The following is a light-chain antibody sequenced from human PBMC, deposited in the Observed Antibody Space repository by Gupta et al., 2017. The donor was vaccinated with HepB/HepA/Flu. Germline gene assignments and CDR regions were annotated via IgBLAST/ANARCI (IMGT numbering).Light chain of an antibody. Sequence: TITCRASQGISNYLAWYQQKPGKVPKLLIYAASTLQSGVPSRFSGSGSGTDFTLTISSLQPEDVATYYCQKYNSAPATFGQGTKVEIK. CDR1: QGISNY. CDR2: AAS. V-gene: IGKV1-27*01. J-gene: IGKJ1*01. CDR3: QKYNSAPAT.